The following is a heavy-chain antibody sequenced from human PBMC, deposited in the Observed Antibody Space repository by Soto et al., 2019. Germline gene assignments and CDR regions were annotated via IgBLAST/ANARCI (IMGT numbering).Heavy chain of an antibody. V-gene: IGHV3-30-3*01. CDR1: GFTFSSYA. CDR2: ISYDGSNK. CDR3: ARDIGWVAAGPFDY. Sequence: GGSLRLSCAASGFTFSSYAMHWVRQAPGKGLEWVAVISYDGSNKYYADSVKGRFTISRDNSKNTLYLQMNSLRAEDTAVYYCARDIGWVAAGPFDYWGQGTLVTVSS. J-gene: IGHJ4*02. D-gene: IGHD6-13*01.